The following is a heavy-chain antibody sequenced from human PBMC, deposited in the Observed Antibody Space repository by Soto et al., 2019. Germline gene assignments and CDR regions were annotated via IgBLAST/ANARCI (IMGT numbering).Heavy chain of an antibody. D-gene: IGHD3-22*01. CDR1: GDSVSSNSAA. CDR2: TSYSSKWYN. Sequence: QVQLQQSGPGLVKPSQTLSLTCDISGDSVSSNSAAWNWIRQSPSRGLEWLGRTSYSSKWYNDYAVSVKSRTTIYPDSTKDHFSQQLNSVTPEDTALYYCASSDRGGFGFDYWGQGTLGTVSS. V-gene: IGHV6-1*01. J-gene: IGHJ4*02. CDR3: ASSDRGGFGFDY.